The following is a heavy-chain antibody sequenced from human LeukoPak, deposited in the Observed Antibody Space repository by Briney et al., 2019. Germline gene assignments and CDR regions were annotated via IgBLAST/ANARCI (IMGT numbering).Heavy chain of an antibody. V-gene: IGHV5-10-1*01. Sequence: GESLKISCQGSGYSFTSYWISWVRQMPGKGLEWMGRIDPSDSYTNYSPSFQGHVTIPADKSISTAYLQWSSLKASDTAMYYCARHWYCSSTSCYHLDVWGKGTTVTVSS. J-gene: IGHJ6*04. CDR3: ARHWYCSSTSCYHLDV. CDR1: GYSFTSYW. D-gene: IGHD2-2*01. CDR2: IDPSDSYT.